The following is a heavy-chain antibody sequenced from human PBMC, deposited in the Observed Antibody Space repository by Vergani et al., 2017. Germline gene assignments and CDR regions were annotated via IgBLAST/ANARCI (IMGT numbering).Heavy chain of an antibody. CDR1: GFRFSDYG. V-gene: IGHV3-30*18. CDR3: AKFPLNITTPDRGDF. J-gene: IGHJ4*02. Sequence: HVQMVESGGGVVQPGRSLSLSCAVSGFRFSDYGMHWVRQAPGRGMDWVALISYDGDNTYYEDSVMGRFTISRENSQNTLFLQMHSLRVEDTALYCCAKFPLNITTPDRGDFWGQGSLVTVSS. CDR2: ISYDGDNT. D-gene: IGHD1-1*01.